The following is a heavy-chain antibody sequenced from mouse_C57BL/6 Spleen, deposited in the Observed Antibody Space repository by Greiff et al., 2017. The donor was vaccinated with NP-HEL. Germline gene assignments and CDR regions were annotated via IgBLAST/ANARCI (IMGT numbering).Heavy chain of an antibody. Sequence: QVQLQQPGAELVKPGASVKMSCKASGYTFTSYWITWVKQRPGQGLEWIGDIYPGSGSTNYNEKFKSKATLTVDTSSSTAYMQLSSLTSEDSAVYYCAREGTYYDYGRSAKDYWGQGSSVTV. CDR1: GYTFTSYW. D-gene: IGHD2-4*01. V-gene: IGHV1-55*01. CDR2: IYPGSGST. J-gene: IGHJ4*01. CDR3: AREGTYYDYGRSAKDY.